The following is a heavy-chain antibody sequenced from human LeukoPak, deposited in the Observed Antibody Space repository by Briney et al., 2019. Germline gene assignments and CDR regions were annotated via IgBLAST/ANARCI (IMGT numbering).Heavy chain of an antibody. Sequence: GGSLRLSCAASGFTFSTYGMSWDRQAPGKGLEWVSSISSSSSYIYYADSVKGRFTISRDNAKNSLYLQMNSLRAEDTAVYYCARVMGRYCSSTSCYVDYWGQGTLVTVSS. CDR2: ISSSSSYI. CDR3: ARVMGRYCSSTSCYVDY. J-gene: IGHJ4*02. D-gene: IGHD2-2*01. CDR1: GFTFSTYG. V-gene: IGHV3-21*01.